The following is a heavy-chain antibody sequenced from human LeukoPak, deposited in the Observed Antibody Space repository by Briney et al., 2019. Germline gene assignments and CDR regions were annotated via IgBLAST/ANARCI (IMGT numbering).Heavy chain of an antibody. V-gene: IGHV3-66*02. CDR3: ARETPELPMFDP. CDR2: IYSGGST. CDR1: GFTVSSNY. J-gene: IGHJ6*02. Sequence: PGGSLRLSCAASGFTVSSNYMSWVRQAPGKGLEWVSVIYSGGSTYYADSVKGRFTISRDNSKNTLYLQMNSLRAEDTAVYYCARETPELPMFDPWGQGTTVTVSS. D-gene: IGHD3-10*02.